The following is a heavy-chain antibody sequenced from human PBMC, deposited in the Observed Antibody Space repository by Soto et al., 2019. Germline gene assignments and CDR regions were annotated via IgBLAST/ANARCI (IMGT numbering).Heavy chain of an antibody. J-gene: IGHJ4*02. Sequence: QVQLVESGGGVVQPGRSLRLSCAASGFTFSSYGMHWVRQAPGKGLEWVAVISYDGSNKYYADSVKGRFTISRDNSKNTLYRQMNDLRAEDTAVYYCGEDLHVVVVAAVDYWGQGTLVTVFS. CDR1: GFTFSSYG. V-gene: IGHV3-30*18. CDR3: GEDLHVVVVAAVDY. CDR2: ISYDGSNK. D-gene: IGHD2-15*01.